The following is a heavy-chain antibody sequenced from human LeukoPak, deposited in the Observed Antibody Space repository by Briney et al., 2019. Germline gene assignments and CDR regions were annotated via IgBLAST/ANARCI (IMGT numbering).Heavy chain of an antibody. CDR3: AKDSLYGAPRDY. V-gene: IGHV3-23*01. CDR1: GFTFSSYA. J-gene: IGHJ4*02. Sequence: GGSLRLSCAASGFTFSSYAMSWGRQAAGKGLEWVSAISGGGGSTYYADSVKGRFTISRDNSKNTLYLQMNSMRAEDTAVYYCAKDSLYGAPRDYWGQGTLVTVSS. D-gene: IGHD4-17*01. CDR2: ISGGGGST.